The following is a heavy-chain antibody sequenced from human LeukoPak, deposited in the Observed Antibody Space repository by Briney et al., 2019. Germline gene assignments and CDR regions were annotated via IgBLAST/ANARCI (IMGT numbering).Heavy chain of an antibody. Sequence: SETLSLTCTVSGGSISSYYWSWIRQPPGEGLEWIGSVYRSGSTYYNPSLKSRVTISVDTSKNQISLKVRSVTAADTAVYYCARENWVFDYWGQGILVTVSS. D-gene: IGHD7-27*01. CDR2: VYRSGST. J-gene: IGHJ4*02. CDR1: GGSISSYY. CDR3: ARENWVFDY. V-gene: IGHV4-38-2*02.